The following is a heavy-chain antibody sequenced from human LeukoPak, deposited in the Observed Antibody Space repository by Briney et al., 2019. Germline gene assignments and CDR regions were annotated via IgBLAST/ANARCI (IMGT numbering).Heavy chain of an antibody. V-gene: IGHV3-74*01. J-gene: IGHJ3*02. CDR1: GFSFSRSW. Sequence: GGSLRLSCTASGFSFSRSWIHWVRHAPGKGLVWASRIDSDGGSIIYADSVEGRFTIFRDNAKNMVYLHMNSLRAEDTAVYYCARAGVAGGFDIWGQGTMVTVSS. CDR3: ARAGVAGGFDI. CDR2: IDSDGGSI. D-gene: IGHD2-15*01.